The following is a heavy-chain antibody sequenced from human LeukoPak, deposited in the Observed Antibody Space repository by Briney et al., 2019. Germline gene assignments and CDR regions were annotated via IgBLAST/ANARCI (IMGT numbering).Heavy chain of an antibody. J-gene: IGHJ4*02. CDR3: ASYPRYSSSPPFDY. CDR1: GYTFTGYY. CDR2: INPNTGGT. D-gene: IGHD6-19*01. Sequence: GASVKLSCKASGYTFTGYYMHCVRQAPGQGLEWMGWINPNTGGTNYAQKFRGGVTMTRDTTIITAYMELSRLTSDDTAVYFCASYPRYSSSPPFDYWGQGTLVTVSS. V-gene: IGHV1-2*02.